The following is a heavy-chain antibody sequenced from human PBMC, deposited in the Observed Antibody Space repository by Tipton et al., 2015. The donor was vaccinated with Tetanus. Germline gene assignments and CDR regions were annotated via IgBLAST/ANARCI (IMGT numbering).Heavy chain of an antibody. Sequence: LRLSCAVYGGSFSGYYWSWIRQPPGKGLEWIGEINHSGSTNYNPSLKSRVTISVDTPKNQFSLKLSSVTAADTAVYYCAGKGWGFLDYWGQGTLVTVSS. CDR2: INHSGST. D-gene: IGHD2/OR15-2a*01. CDR3: AGKGWGFLDY. J-gene: IGHJ4*02. V-gene: IGHV4-34*01. CDR1: GGSFSGYY.